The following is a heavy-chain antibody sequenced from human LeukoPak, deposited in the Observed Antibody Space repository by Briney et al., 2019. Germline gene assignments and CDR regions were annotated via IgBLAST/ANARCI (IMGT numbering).Heavy chain of an antibody. V-gene: IGHV4-59*08. CDR2: ISYSGST. Sequence: SETLPLTCTVSGGSINGFYWSWIRQPPGRRLEWIGYISYSGSTYYRPSLKSRLTMSLDTSQNQFSLRLNSVTAADTAIYYCARHVISFGESYSQYSFDYWGQGSLVTVSS. D-gene: IGHD3-10*01. CDR3: ARHVISFGESYSQYSFDY. CDR1: GGSINGFY. J-gene: IGHJ4*02.